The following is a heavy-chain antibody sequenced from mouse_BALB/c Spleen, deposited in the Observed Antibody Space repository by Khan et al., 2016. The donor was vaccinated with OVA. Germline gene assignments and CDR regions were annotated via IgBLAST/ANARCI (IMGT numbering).Heavy chain of an antibody. CDR3: SRGGYGGFAY. J-gene: IGHJ3*01. CDR1: GYSFTSYY. V-gene: IGHV1S81*02. D-gene: IGHD1-2*01. CDR2: INPNDGKT. Sequence: QVRLQQSGAELVKPGASVKLSCKATGYSFTSYYIYWVKQGPGQGLEWIGEINPNDGKTNFNEKFKNKAILTVDKSSSTADMQLSSLTSEDSAAYYCSRGGYGGFAYWGQGTLVTVSA.